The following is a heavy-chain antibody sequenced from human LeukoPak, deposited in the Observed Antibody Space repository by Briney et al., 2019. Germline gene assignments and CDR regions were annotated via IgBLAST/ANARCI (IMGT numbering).Heavy chain of an antibody. D-gene: IGHD6-13*01. J-gene: IGHJ6*02. CDR1: GFTFSSYA. Sequence: GGSLRLSCAASGFTFSSYAMSWVRQAPGKGLEWVSVIYGGGSTYYADSVKGRFTISRDNSKNTLYLQMNSLRAEDTAVYYCARTGIAAVGTRYYYYYYGLDFWGQGTTVTVSS. V-gene: IGHV3-66*01. CDR3: ARTGIAAVGTRYYYYYYGLDF. CDR2: IYGGGST.